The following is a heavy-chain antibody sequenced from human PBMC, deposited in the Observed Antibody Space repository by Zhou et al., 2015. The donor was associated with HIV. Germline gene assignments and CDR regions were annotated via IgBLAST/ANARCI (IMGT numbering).Heavy chain of an antibody. Sequence: QVQLVQSGAEVKKPGSSVKVSCKASGGTFSSYAISWVRQAPGQGLEWMGGIIPIFGTANYAQKFQGRVTITADESTSTAYMELSSLRSEDTAVYYCASGELGKSERAARPFDYWGQGTLVTVSS. J-gene: IGHJ4*02. CDR2: IIPIFGTA. CDR3: ASGELGKSERAARPFDY. CDR1: GGTFSSYA. V-gene: IGHV1-69*01. D-gene: IGHD1-26*01.